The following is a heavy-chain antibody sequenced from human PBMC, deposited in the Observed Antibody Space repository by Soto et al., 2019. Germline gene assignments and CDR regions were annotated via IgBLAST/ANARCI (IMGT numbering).Heavy chain of an antibody. CDR1: GYTFTSYS. V-gene: IGHV5-51*01. J-gene: IGHJ6*02. Sequence: GESLKLSCKASGYTFTSYSIGWVRQVPGKGLEWVAVIYPGDSNTRYADSVQGQVTISADKSINTAYLQRSSLKASDTAVCFCARCFFTIFGVFIIHYFYVVDVWGLGTTVTVSS. CDR2: IYPGDSNT. CDR3: ARCFFTIFGVFIIHYFYVVDV. D-gene: IGHD3-3*01.